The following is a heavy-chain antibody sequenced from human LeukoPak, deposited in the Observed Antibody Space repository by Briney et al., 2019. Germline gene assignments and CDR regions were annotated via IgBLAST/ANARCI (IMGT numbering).Heavy chain of an antibody. CDR2: IYYSGST. D-gene: IGHD3-3*01. V-gene: IGHV4-59*01. CDR1: GGSISSYY. CDR3: ARTLTPDYDFWSGNWFDP. Sequence: SETLSLTCTVSGGSISSYYWSWIRQPPGKGLEWIGYIYYSGSTNYNPSLKSRVTITVDTSKNQFSLKLSSVAAADTAVYYCARTLTPDYDFWSGNWFDPWGQGTLVTVSS. J-gene: IGHJ5*02.